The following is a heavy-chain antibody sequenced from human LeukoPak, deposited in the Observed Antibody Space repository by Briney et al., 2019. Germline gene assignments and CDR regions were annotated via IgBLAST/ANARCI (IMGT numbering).Heavy chain of an antibody. CDR1: GGSISSYY. Sequence: SETLSLTCTVSGGSISSYYWSWIQQPPGKGLEWIAYISDIGSINYNPSPKSRVTISLDTSKNQFSLRLSSVTAADTAVYYCAGHHPRNTVDFWGQGTLVTVSS. V-gene: IGHV4-59*08. J-gene: IGHJ4*02. CDR3: AGHHPRNTVDF. D-gene: IGHD2-8*02. CDR2: ISDIGSI.